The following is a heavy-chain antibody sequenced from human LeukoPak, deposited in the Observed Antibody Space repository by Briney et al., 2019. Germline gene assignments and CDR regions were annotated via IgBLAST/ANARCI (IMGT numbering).Heavy chain of an antibody. V-gene: IGHV3-7*05. CDR2: IIQDGSEK. D-gene: IGHD1-7*01. J-gene: IGHJ5*02. CDR1: GFTFSKSW. CDR3: ARAFRLNYFDP. Sequence: GGSLRLSCAASGFTFSKSWMTWVRQAPGKGLEWVANIIQDGSEKYYVDSVKGRFTISRDNAKKSLYLQMNSLRADDTAVYYCARAFRLNYFDPWGQGTLVTVSS.